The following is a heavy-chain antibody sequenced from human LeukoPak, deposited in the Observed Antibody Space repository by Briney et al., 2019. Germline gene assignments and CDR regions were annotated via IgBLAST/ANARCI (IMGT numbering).Heavy chain of an antibody. V-gene: IGHV4-59*12. Sequence: SETLSLTCTVSGGSISSYYWSWIRQPPGKGLEWIGYLYYSGSTNYNPSLKSRVTISVDTSKNQFSLKLSSVTAADTAVYYCARNKRLQRHYYMDVWGKGTTVTVSS. CDR2: LYYSGST. J-gene: IGHJ6*03. D-gene: IGHD4-11*01. CDR3: ARNKRLQRHYYMDV. CDR1: GGSISSYY.